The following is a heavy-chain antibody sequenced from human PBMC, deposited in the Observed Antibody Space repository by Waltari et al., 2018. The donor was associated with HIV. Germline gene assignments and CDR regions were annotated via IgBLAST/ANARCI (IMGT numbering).Heavy chain of an antibody. Sequence: EVQLVESGGGLVQPGGSLRLSCAASGFTFSSYSMNWVRQAPGKGLEWVSYISSSSSTIYYADSVKGRLTISRDNAKNSLYLQMNSLRAEDTAVYYCARTAMALNFDYWGQGTLVTVSS. CDR2: ISSSSSTI. V-gene: IGHV3-48*01. D-gene: IGHD5-18*01. CDR3: ARTAMALNFDY. J-gene: IGHJ4*02. CDR1: GFTFSSYS.